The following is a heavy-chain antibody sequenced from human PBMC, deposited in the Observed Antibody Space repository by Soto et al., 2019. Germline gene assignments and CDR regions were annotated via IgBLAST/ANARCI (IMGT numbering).Heavy chain of an antibody. J-gene: IGHJ6*02. CDR1: GFTCGDYA. V-gene: IGHV3-49*04. D-gene: IGHD6-19*01. Sequence: GSLRLSCTAAGFTCGDYAMSWVRQAPGKGLDWVGFIRSKAYGGTTEYAASVKGRFTISRDDSKSIAYLQMNSLKTEDTAVYYCTRDKRYSGWYAGYYYGMDVWGQGTTVTVSS. CDR3: TRDKRYSGWYAGYYYGMDV. CDR2: IRSKAYGGTT.